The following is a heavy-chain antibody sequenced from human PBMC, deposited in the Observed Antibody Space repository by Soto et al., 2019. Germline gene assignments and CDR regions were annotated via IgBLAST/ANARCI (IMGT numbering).Heavy chain of an antibody. CDR2: IKQDGSEK. Sequence: GGSLRLSCAASGFTFSSYWMSWVRQAPGKGLEWVANIKQDGSEKYYVDSVKGRFTISRDNAKNSLYLQMNSLRAEDTAVYYCAREYSSSSEGWDYYFDYWGQGTLVTVSS. CDR3: AREYSSSSEGWDYYFDY. D-gene: IGHD6-6*01. CDR1: GFTFSSYW. J-gene: IGHJ4*02. V-gene: IGHV3-7*01.